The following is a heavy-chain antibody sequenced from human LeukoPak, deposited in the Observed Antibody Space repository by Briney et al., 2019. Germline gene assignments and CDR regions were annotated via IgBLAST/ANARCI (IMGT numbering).Heavy chain of an antibody. CDR3: AKPKYSSGWYGGVDY. D-gene: IGHD6-19*01. CDR1: GFTFSSYA. J-gene: IGHJ4*02. Sequence: GGSLGLSCAASGFTFSSYAMSWVRQAPGKGLEWVSGISDSGGSTYYTDSVKGRFTISRDDSKNTLYLQMKSLRAEDTAVYYCAKPKYSSGWYGGVDYWGQGTLVTVSS. V-gene: IGHV3-23*01. CDR2: ISDSGGST.